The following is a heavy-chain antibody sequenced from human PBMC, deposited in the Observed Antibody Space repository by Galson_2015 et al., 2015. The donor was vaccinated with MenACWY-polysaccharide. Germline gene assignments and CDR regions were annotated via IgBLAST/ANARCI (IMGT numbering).Heavy chain of an antibody. CDR2: INPNSGGT. Sequence: SVKVSCKASGYTFTGYYMHWVRQAPGQGLEWMGWINPNSGGTNYAQKFQGRVTMTRDASFSTAYMELSRLKSDDTAVYYCVRGANTVTTDNWFDPSGQGTLVTVSS. J-gene: IGHJ5*02. D-gene: IGHD4-17*01. CDR1: GYTFTGYY. CDR3: VRGANTVTTDNWFDP. V-gene: IGHV1-2*02.